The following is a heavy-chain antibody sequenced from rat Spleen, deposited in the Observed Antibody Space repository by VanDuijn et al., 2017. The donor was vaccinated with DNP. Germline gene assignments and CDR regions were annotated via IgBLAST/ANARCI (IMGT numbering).Heavy chain of an antibody. J-gene: IGHJ2*01. D-gene: IGHD1-10*01. CDR1: GFTFNNYW. V-gene: IGHV5-31*01. CDR3: AREQHFHFDY. Sequence: EVQLVESGGDLVQPGRSLKLSCVASGFTFNNYWMTWIRQVPGKGLEWVASITSSGGSTYYPDSVKGRFTISRDNAKNTLYLQMNSLRSEDTATYYCAREQHFHFDYWGQGVMVTVSS. CDR2: ITSSGGST.